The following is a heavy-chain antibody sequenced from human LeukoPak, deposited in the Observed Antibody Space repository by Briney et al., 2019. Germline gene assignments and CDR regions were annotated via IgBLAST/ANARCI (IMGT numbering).Heavy chain of an antibody. D-gene: IGHD4-11*01. CDR2: RCDDGRD. J-gene: IGHJ1*01. V-gene: IGHV4-59*03. CDR1: GVSISTSC. Sequence: SETLSLTCTVSGVSISTSCWSWIRQSPGRGLEWVGYRCDDGRDLYNPSLRSRVCRVTISVDASEKQFSLSLRSVTAADTAMYYCARTTRVTPDGRAEYFEDWGQGTLVIVSS. CDR3: ARTTRVTPDGRAEYFED.